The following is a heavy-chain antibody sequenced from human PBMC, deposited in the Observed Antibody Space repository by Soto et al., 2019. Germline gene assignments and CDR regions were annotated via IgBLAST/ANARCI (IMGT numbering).Heavy chain of an antibody. Sequence: SETLSLTCAVYGGSFSGYYWSWIRQPPGKGLEWIGEINHSGSTNYNPSLKSRVTISVDTSKNQFSLKLSSVTAADTAVYYCARAEYDYIWGSYRLGYWGQGTLVTVSS. J-gene: IGHJ4*02. CDR3: ARAEYDYIWGSYRLGY. CDR2: INHSGST. D-gene: IGHD3-16*02. V-gene: IGHV4-34*01. CDR1: GGSFSGYY.